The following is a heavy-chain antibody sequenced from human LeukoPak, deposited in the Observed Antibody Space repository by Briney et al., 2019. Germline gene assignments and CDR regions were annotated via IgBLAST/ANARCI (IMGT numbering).Heavy chain of an antibody. J-gene: IGHJ3*02. CDR1: GGSISSGSYY. CDR3: ARAERRVSNAFDI. CDR2: IYTSGST. D-gene: IGHD1-1*01. V-gene: IGHV4-61*02. Sequence: SETLSLTCTVSGGSISSGSYYWSWIRQPAGKGLEWIGRIYTSGSTNYNPSLKSRVTISVDTSKNQFSLKLSSVTAADTAVYYCARAERRVSNAFDIWDPGTMVTVSS.